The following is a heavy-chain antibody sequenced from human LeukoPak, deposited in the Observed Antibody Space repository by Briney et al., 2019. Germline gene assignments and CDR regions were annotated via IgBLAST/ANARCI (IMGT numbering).Heavy chain of an antibody. J-gene: IGHJ4*02. CDR1: GFTFSSYS. CDR2: ISSSSSTI. Sequence: GGSLRLSCAASGFTFSSYSMNWVRQAPGKGLEWVSYISSSSSTIYYADSVKGRFTISRDNAKNSLYLQMNSLRAEDTAVYYCARGDYYGSGRQEGYDYWGQGTLVTVSS. CDR3: ARGDYYGSGRQEGYDY. D-gene: IGHD3-10*01. V-gene: IGHV3-48*04.